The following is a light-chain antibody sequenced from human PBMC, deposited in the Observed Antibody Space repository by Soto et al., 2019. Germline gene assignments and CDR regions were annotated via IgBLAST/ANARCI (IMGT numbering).Light chain of an antibody. J-gene: IGKJ2*01. CDR1: QAISNY. CDR2: DAS. Sequence: DIQMTQSPSSLSASVGDRVTITCQASQAISNYLNWYQQKPGKAPKLLIYDASNLETGVPSRFSGSGSGTDLTFTSSSLQPEDIATYYCQQYDNLPYTFGQGTKLEIK. CDR3: QQYDNLPYT. V-gene: IGKV1-33*01.